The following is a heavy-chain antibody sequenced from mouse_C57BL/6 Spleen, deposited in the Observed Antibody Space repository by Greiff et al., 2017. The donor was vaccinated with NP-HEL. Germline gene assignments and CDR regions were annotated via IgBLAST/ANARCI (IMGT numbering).Heavy chain of an antibody. V-gene: IGHV1-55*01. J-gene: IGHJ2*01. CDR2: IYPGSGST. D-gene: IGHD1-1*01. CDR3: ARSRIITTVVGGNY. CDR1: GYTFTSYW. Sequence: QVQLQQPGAELVKPGASVKMSCKASGYTFTSYWITWVKQRPGQGLEWIGDIYPGSGSTNYNEKFKSKATLTVDTSSSTAYMQLSSLTSEDSAVYYCARSRIITTVVGGNYWGQGTTLTVSS.